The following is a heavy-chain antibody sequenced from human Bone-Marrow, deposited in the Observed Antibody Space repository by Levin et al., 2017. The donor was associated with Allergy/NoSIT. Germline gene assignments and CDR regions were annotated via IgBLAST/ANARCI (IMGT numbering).Heavy chain of an antibody. CDR3: TTDGGYDYSKSGY. Sequence: GESLKISCAASGFTFSDAWMSRVRQAPGKGLEWVGHIKSKADGGTTDYAAPVKGRFTISRDDSKNTLYLQMDSLRTEDTAVYYCTTDGGYDYSKSGYWGQGTLVTVSS. CDR2: IKSKADGGTT. CDR1: GFTFSDAW. D-gene: IGHD4-11*01. V-gene: IGHV3-15*01. J-gene: IGHJ4*02.